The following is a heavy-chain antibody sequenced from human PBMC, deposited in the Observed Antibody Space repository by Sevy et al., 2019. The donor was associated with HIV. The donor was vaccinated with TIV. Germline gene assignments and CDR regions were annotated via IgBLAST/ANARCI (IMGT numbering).Heavy chain of an antibody. Sequence: GGSLRLSCAASGFTFSSYSMNWVRQAPGKGLEWVSSISSSSSYIYYEDSVKGRFTISRDNVKNSLYLQMNSLRAEDTAVYYCARGFWGSASYFDYWGQGTLVTVSS. CDR3: ARGFWGSASYFDY. V-gene: IGHV3-21*01. CDR2: ISSSSSYI. J-gene: IGHJ4*02. CDR1: GFTFSSYS. D-gene: IGHD3-16*01.